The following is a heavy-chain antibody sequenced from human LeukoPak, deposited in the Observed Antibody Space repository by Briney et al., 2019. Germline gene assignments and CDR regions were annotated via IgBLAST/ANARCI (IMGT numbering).Heavy chain of an antibody. J-gene: IGHJ6*03. CDR1: GFTFSSYW. Sequence: GGSLRLSCAASGFTFSSYWMSWVRQAPGKGLEWVANIKQDGSEKYYVDSVKGRFTISRDNAKNSLYLQMNSLRAEDTAVYYCARGGYCSSTSCYHYYYYMDVWGKGTTVTISS. D-gene: IGHD2-2*01. CDR2: IKQDGSEK. CDR3: ARGGYCSSTSCYHYYYYMDV. V-gene: IGHV3-7*01.